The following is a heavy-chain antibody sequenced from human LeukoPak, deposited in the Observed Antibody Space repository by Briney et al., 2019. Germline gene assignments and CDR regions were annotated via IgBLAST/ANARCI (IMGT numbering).Heavy chain of an antibody. CDR3: ARADETEYYYDSSGYYYFDY. CDR2: IYYSGST. D-gene: IGHD3-22*01. V-gene: IGHV4-39*07. J-gene: IGHJ4*02. CDR1: GGSISSSSYY. Sequence: PSETLSLTCTVSGGSISSSSYYWGWIRQPPGKGLEWIGSIYYSGSTYYNPSLKSRVTISVDTSKNQFSLKLSSVTAADTAVYYCARADETEYYYDSSGYYYFDYWGQGTLVTVSS.